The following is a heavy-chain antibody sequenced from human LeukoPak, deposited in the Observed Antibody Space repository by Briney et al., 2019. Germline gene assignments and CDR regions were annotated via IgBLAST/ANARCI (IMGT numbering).Heavy chain of an antibody. CDR1: GGSISSGGYY. D-gene: IGHD2-2*01. J-gene: IGHJ5*02. CDR2: IYYSGST. CDR3: ARGVFQLPELFDP. Sequence: SETLSLTWTVSGGSISSGGYYWSWIRQHPGKGLEWIGYIYYSGSTYYNPSLKSRVTISVDTSKNQFSLKLSSVTAADTAVYYCARGVFQLPELFDPWGQGTLVTVSS. V-gene: IGHV4-31*02.